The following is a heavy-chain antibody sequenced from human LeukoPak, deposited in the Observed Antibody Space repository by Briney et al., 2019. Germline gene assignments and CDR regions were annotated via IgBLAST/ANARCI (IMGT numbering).Heavy chain of an antibody. V-gene: IGHV4-39*07. Sequence: SETLSLTCTVSGGSITSNAYYWGWIRQPPGKGLEWIGSIYYSGSTYYNPSLKSRVTISIDTSKNQFSLTLSSVAAADTAVYYCARVSMDSRDYYYFDYWGQGILVTVSS. J-gene: IGHJ4*02. CDR2: IYYSGST. CDR1: GGSITSNAYY. D-gene: IGHD3-22*01. CDR3: ARVSMDSRDYYYFDY.